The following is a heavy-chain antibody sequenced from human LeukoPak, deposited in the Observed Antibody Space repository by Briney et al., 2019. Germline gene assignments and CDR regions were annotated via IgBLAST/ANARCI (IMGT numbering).Heavy chain of an antibody. V-gene: IGHV3-11*03. CDR3: ARTSSGMYYFDY. CDR1: GFTFSDYY. J-gene: IGHJ4*02. D-gene: IGHD3-22*01. Sequence: GGSQRLSCAASGFTFSDYYMSWIRQAPGKGLEWVSYISSSSSYTNYADSVKGRFTISRDNAKNSLYLQMNSLRAEDTAVYYCARTSSGMYYFDYWGQGTMVTVSS. CDR2: ISSSSSYT.